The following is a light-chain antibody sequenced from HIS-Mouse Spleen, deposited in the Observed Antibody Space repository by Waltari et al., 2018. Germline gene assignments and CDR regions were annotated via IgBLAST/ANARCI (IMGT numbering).Light chain of an antibody. Sequence: SSELTQDPAVSVALGQTVRITCQGDSLRSYYASWYQQEPGQAPVLVIYGKNNRPSGIPDRFSGSSSGNTASLTITGAQAEDEADYYCNSWDSSGNHYVFGTGTKVTVL. V-gene: IGLV3-19*01. J-gene: IGLJ1*01. CDR3: NSWDSSGNHYV. CDR1: SLRSYY. CDR2: GKN.